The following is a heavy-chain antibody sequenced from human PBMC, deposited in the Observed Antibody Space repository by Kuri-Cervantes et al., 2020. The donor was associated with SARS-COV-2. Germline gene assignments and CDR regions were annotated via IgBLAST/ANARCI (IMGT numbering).Heavy chain of an antibody. V-gene: IGHV3-30*18. CDR3: AKDPGASGWYGLDY. D-gene: IGHD6-13*01. Sequence: GGSLRLSCAASGFTSSSYGMHWVRQAPGKGLEWVAVISYDGSNKYYADSVKGRFTISRDNSKNTLYLQMNSLRAEDTAVYYCAKDPGASGWYGLDYWGQGTLVTVSS. CDR1: GFTSSSYG. CDR2: ISYDGSNK. J-gene: IGHJ4*02.